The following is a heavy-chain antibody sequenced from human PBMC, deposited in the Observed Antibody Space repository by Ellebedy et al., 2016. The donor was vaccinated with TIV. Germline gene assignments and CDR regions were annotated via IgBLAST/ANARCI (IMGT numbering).Heavy chain of an antibody. J-gene: IGHJ4*02. CDR3: ARELDY. V-gene: IGHV3-74*01. CDR2: ISSDGSIT. Sequence: GESLKISXAASKFTFSSYWMSWVRQAPGKGLVWVSRISSDGSITNYADSVKGRFTISRDNSKNTLYLQINSLRTEDTATYFCARELDYWGQGTLVTVSS. CDR1: KFTFSSYW.